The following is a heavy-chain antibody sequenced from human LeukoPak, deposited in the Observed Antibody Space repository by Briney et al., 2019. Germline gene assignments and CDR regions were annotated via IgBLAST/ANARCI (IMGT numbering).Heavy chain of an antibody. CDR2: TSKDGSDT. J-gene: IGHJ4*02. CDR1: GFTFSDSW. V-gene: IGHV3-74*01. D-gene: IGHD6-6*01. Sequence: GGSLRLSRAASGFTFSDSWMHWVRQGPGKGPEWLSRTSKDGSDTVYADSAKGRLTASRDNARNTVYLELTNLRPDDTALYYCARGGYSGSYYRFSWGRGTLVTVAS. CDR3: ARGGYSGSYYRFS.